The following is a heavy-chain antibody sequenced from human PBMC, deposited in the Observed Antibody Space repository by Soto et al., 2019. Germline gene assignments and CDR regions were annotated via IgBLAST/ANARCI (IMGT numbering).Heavy chain of an antibody. CDR1: GFTFSSYW. CDR2: IKSKTDGGTT. V-gene: IGHV3-15*07. CDR3: TTGNPYGSGLYGMDV. Sequence: GGSLRLSCAASGFTFSSYWMHWVRQAPGKGLEWVGRIKSKTDGGTTDYAAPVKGRFTISRDDSKNTLYLQMNSLKTEDTAVYYCTTGNPYGSGLYGMDVWGQGTTVTVSS. J-gene: IGHJ6*02. D-gene: IGHD3-10*01.